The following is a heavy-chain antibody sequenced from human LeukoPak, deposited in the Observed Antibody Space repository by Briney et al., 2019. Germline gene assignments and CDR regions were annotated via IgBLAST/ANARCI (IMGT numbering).Heavy chain of an antibody. Sequence: PSETLSLTCTVSGGSISSYYWSWIRQPPGKGLEWMGYIYYSGSTNCNPSLKSRVTISVDTSKNQFSLKLSSVTAADTAVYYCARVDCSGGSCYSFDYWGQGTLVTVSS. CDR2: IYYSGST. J-gene: IGHJ4*02. CDR1: GGSISSYY. CDR3: ARVDCSGGSCYSFDY. D-gene: IGHD2-15*01. V-gene: IGHV4-59*01.